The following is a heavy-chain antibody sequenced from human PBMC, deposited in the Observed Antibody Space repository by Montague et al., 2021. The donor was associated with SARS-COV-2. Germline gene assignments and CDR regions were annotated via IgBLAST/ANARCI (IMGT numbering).Heavy chain of an antibody. Sequence: SETLSLTCTVSGGSISSYYWSWIRQPPGKGLEWIGYIYYSGSTNYNPSLKSRVTISVDTSKNQFSLKLSSVTAADTAVYYCARDTLGDYYYYGMDVWGQGTTVAVSS. CDR2: IYYSGST. J-gene: IGHJ6*02. V-gene: IGHV4-59*01. CDR3: ARDTLGDYYYYGMDV. CDR1: GGSISSYY.